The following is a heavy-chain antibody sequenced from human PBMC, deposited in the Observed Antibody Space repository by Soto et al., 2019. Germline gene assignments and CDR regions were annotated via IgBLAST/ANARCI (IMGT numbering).Heavy chain of an antibody. CDR2: FDPEDGET. V-gene: IGHV1-24*01. CDR1: GYTLTELS. CDR3: ATVTLSGSLYFDY. J-gene: IGHJ4*02. Sequence: ASVKVSCKVSGYTLTELSMHWVRQAPGKGLEWMGGFDPEDGETIYAQKFQGRVTMTEDTSTDTAYMGLSSLRSEDTAVYYCATVTLSGSLYFDYWGQGTLVTVSS. D-gene: IGHD1-26*01.